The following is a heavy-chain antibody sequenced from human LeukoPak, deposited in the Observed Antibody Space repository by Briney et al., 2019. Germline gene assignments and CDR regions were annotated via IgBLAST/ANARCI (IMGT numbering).Heavy chain of an antibody. CDR1: GFTFDDYG. V-gene: IGHV3-20*04. D-gene: IGHD4-17*01. CDR3: ARDGDRLDYYYYYYMDV. Sequence: PGGSLRLSCAASGFTFDDYGMSWVRQAPGKGLEWVSGINWNGGSTGYADSVKGRFTISRDNAKNSLYLQMNSLRAEDTAVYYCARDGDRLDYYYYYYMDVWGKGTTVTVSS. J-gene: IGHJ6*03. CDR2: INWNGGST.